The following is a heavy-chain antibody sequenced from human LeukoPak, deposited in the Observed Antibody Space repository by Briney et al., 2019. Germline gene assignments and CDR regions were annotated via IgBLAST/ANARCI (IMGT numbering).Heavy chain of an antibody. CDR1: GGSIRSSYYY. V-gene: IGHV4-61*01. Sequence: PSETLSLTCTVSGGSIRSSYYYWSWIRQPPGKGLEWIGYIYYSGSTNYNPSLKSRVTISVDTSKNQFSLKLSSVTAADTAVYYCARSSSSAAYYFDYWGQGTLVTVSS. D-gene: IGHD6-19*01. CDR2: IYYSGST. J-gene: IGHJ4*02. CDR3: ARSSSSAAYYFDY.